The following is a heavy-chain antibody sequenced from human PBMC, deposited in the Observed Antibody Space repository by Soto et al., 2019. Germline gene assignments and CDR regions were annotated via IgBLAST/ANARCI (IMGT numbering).Heavy chain of an antibody. V-gene: IGHV3-23*01. CDR2: ISDSGDST. CDR3: AKGRCASCYFADY. Sequence: GGSLRLSCAASGFTFSNYAMNWVRQAPGKGLEWVSGISDSGDSTFYADSVKGRFTISRDNSKNTLYLQLSSLRAEDTAIYYCAKGRCASCYFADYWGQGSLVTVSS. D-gene: IGHD2-21*01. CDR1: GFTFSNYA. J-gene: IGHJ4*02.